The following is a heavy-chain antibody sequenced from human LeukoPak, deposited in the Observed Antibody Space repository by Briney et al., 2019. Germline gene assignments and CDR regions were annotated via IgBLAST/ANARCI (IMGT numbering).Heavy chain of an antibody. Sequence: GGSLRLSCAASGFTFDDYAMHWVRQAPGKGLEWVSGISWNSGSIGYADSVKGRFTISRDNAKNSLYLQMNSLRAEDTAVYYCAKGVGYYDSSGYFDYWGQGTLVTVSS. D-gene: IGHD3-22*01. CDR1: GFTFDDYA. J-gene: IGHJ4*02. V-gene: IGHV3-9*01. CDR3: AKGVGYYDSSGYFDY. CDR2: ISWNSGSI.